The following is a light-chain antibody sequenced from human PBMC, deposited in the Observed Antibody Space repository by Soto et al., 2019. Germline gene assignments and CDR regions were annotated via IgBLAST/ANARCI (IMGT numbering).Light chain of an antibody. Sequence: HITQSRSTLSASVGDRVTITCRASQSISSWLAWYQQKPGKAPKLLIYKASSLESGVPSRFSGSGSGTEFTLTISSLQPDDFATYYCQQYNSYSRTFGQGTKV. CDR3: QQYNSYSRT. CDR1: QSISSW. CDR2: KAS. V-gene: IGKV1-5*03. J-gene: IGKJ1*01.